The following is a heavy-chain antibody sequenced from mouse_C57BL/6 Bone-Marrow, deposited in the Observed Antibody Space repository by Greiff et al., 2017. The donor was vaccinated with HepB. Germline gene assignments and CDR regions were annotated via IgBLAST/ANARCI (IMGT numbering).Heavy chain of an antibody. CDR3: AREGADYDETWFAY. CDR2: IYPRSGNT. V-gene: IGHV1-81*01. Sequence: VKLQESGAELARPGASVKLSCKASGYTFTSYGISWVKQRTGQGLVWIGEIYPRSGNTYYNEKFKGKATLTADKSSSTAYMELRSLTSEDSAVYFCAREGADYDETWFAYWGQGTLVTVSA. CDR1: GYTFTSYG. D-gene: IGHD2-4*01. J-gene: IGHJ3*01.